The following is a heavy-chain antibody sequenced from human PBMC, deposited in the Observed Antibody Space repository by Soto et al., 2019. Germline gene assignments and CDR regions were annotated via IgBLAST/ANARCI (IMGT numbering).Heavy chain of an antibody. CDR1: GFTVSNNF. J-gene: IGHJ4*02. Sequence: GGSLRLSCAASGFTVSNNFMSWVRQAPGKGLEWVSVIYSGGSTYYADSVKGRFTISRDNSKNTVFLQMNSLRAEDTAVYYWARAGTCSWAYFDYSGPGAQVPVYS. CDR2: IYSGGST. V-gene: IGHV3-53*01. D-gene: IGHD6-13*01. CDR3: ARAGTCSWAYFDY.